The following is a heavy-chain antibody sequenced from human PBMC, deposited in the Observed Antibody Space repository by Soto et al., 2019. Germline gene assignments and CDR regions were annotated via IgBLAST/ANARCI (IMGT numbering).Heavy chain of an antibody. J-gene: IGHJ4*02. D-gene: IGHD3-22*01. CDR3: AREYYYERSGDSLPHSRFDE. Sequence: SSVQVSCTSSGYTFTSYYMHWVRQAPGQGLEWMGIINPSGGSTSYAQKFQGRVTMTRDTSTSTVYMELSSLRSEDTAVYYCAREYYYERSGDSLPHSRFDEWGKGNLVTVSS. CDR2: INPSGGST. V-gene: IGHV1-46*01. CDR1: GYTFTSYY.